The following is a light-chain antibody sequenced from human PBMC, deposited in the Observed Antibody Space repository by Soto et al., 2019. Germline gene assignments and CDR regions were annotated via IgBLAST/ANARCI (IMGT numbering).Light chain of an antibody. Sequence: EILLTQSPDTVSVSPGETATLSCRASQSVSSDLAWYQQKPGQAPRLLIYGASTRATGIPARFTGSGSGSAFTLTISSLQSEDFAVYFCQQYNNWPSRTFGQGTKVDIK. CDR1: QSVSSD. J-gene: IGKJ1*01. CDR3: QQYNNWPSRT. V-gene: IGKV3-15*01. CDR2: GAS.